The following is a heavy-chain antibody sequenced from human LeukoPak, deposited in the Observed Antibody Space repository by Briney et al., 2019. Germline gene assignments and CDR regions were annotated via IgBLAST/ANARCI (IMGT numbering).Heavy chain of an antibody. Sequence: GGSLRLSCAASGFTFSSYGMHWVRQAPGKGLEWVAVISYDGSNKYYADSVKGRSTISRDNSKNTLYLQMNSLRAEDTAVYYCASHAKRDSSSWYLNYWGQGTLVTVSS. CDR1: GFTFSSYG. V-gene: IGHV3-30*03. D-gene: IGHD6-13*01. CDR2: ISYDGSNK. J-gene: IGHJ4*02. CDR3: ASHAKRDSSSWYLNY.